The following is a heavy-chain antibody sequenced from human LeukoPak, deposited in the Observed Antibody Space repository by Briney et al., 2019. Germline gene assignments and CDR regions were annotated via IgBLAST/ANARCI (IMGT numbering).Heavy chain of an antibody. D-gene: IGHD1-14*01. Sequence: SQTLSLTCTVSGGSISSGGYYWSWIRQPPGKGLEWIGEINHSGSTNYNPSLKSRVTISVDTSKNQFSLKLSSVTAADTAVYYCARGTGPRLGYYYMDVWGKGTTVTVSS. CDR2: INHSGST. V-gene: IGHV4-30-2*01. CDR1: GGSISSGGYY. CDR3: ARGTGPRLGYYYMDV. J-gene: IGHJ6*03.